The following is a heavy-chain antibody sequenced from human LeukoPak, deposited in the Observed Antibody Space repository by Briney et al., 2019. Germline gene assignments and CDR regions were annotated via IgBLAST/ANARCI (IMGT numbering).Heavy chain of an antibody. D-gene: IGHD3-22*01. Sequence: GGSLRLSCAASGFTFSSYWMSWVRQAPGKGLEWVANIKQDGSEKYYVDSVKGRFTISRDNAKNSLYLQMNSLRAEDTAVYYCARDRELHPSRYYYDSGGLGPWGQGTLVTVSS. CDR1: GFTFSSYW. CDR2: IKQDGSEK. J-gene: IGHJ5*02. V-gene: IGHV3-7*01. CDR3: ARDRELHPSRYYYDSGGLGP.